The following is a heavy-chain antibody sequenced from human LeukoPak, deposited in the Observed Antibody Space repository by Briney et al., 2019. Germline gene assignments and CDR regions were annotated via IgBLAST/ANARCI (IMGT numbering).Heavy chain of an antibody. J-gene: IGHJ4*02. CDR1: GGSFSGYY. D-gene: IGHD3-10*01. CDR2: IKHIGST. CDR3: ASKITYYYGSGSYLAGPPDY. V-gene: IGHV4-34*01. Sequence: SETLSLTCAVYGGSFSGYYWSWIRQPPGKGLEWIGEIKHIGSTNYNPSLKSRVTISVDTSKNQFSLKLSSVTAADTAVYYCASKITYYYGSGSYLAGPPDYWGQGTLVTVSS.